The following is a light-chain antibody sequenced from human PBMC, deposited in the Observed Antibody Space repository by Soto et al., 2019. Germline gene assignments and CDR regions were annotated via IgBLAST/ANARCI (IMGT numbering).Light chain of an antibody. J-gene: IGKJ1*01. CDR2: AAS. CDR1: QSISSY. Sequence: SVGDRVTITCRASQSISSYVSWYQQKPGKAPKLLIYAASRLESGVPSRFSGSRSGTDFTLTISSLQPEDFATYYCQQSYSRMTFGQGTKVDIK. V-gene: IGKV1-39*01. CDR3: QQSYSRMT.